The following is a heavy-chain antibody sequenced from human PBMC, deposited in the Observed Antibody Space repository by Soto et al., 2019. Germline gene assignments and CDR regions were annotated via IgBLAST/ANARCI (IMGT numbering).Heavy chain of an antibody. J-gene: IGHJ5*02. D-gene: IGHD2-2*01. V-gene: IGHV5-10-1*01. CDR3: ARIYCTTTTCDSWFDP. CDR2: IDPGDTYA. Sequence: GESLKISCTGFGYTFTTFWISWVRQMPGKGLEWMGRIDPGDTYATYSPAFQGHVTISADKATSTAYLQWSSLKASDTAMYYCARIYCTTTTCDSWFDPWGQGTLVTSPQ. CDR1: GYTFTTFW.